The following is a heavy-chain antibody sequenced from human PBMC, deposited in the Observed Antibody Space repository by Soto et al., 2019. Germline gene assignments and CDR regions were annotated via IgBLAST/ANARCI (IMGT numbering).Heavy chain of an antibody. CDR3: ARLPTAYSSSWPVDY. CDR1: GFTFSSYS. V-gene: IGHV3-21*01. D-gene: IGHD6-13*01. J-gene: IGHJ4*02. CDR2: ISSSSSYI. Sequence: GGSLRLSCAASGFTFSSYSMNWVRQAPGKGLEWVSSISSSSSYIYYADSVKGRFTISRDNAKNSLYLQMNSLRAEDTAVYYCARLPTAYSSSWPVDYWGQGTLVTVSS.